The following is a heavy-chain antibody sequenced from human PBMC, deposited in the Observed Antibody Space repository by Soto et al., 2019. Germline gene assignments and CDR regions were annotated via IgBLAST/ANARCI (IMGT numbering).Heavy chain of an antibody. D-gene: IGHD6-19*01. CDR2: VYYTGST. Sequence: QVQLQESGPGLVKPSETLSLTCSVSGGSISGSYWSWIRQSPGNGLEWLGYVYYTGSTNYSPSLRSRVSISVDTSKNEFSLRLSSVTAADTAVYFCARSVAVPGAHIDYWGQGTQVTVSS. J-gene: IGHJ4*02. CDR3: ARSVAVPGAHIDY. V-gene: IGHV4-59*01. CDR1: GGSISGSY.